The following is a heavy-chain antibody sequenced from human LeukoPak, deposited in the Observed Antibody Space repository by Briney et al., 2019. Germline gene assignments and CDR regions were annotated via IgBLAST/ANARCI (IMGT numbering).Heavy chain of an antibody. J-gene: IGHJ1*01. D-gene: IGHD3-10*01. CDR1: GLTFSSYA. Sequence: GGSLRLSCAASGLTFSSYAMSWVRQAPWKGLDWVSTISGTGGSTYYGDSVKGRFTISRDNPKNTLYLQMNSLRAEDTAVYFCASRENNYGLGDWGQGTLVTVSS. V-gene: IGHV3-23*01. CDR3: ASRENNYGLGD. CDR2: ISGTGGST.